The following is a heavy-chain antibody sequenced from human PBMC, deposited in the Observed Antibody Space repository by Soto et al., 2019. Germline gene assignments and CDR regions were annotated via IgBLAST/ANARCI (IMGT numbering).Heavy chain of an antibody. CDR3: AKDKDWSGAYGMDV. CDR2: INGGSTT. Sequence: GSLRLSCAAPGFTFSSYAMSWVRQAPWKGLEWVTAINGGSTTYYADSVKGRFTISRDNSKNTLYLQMNSLRAEDTAVYYCAKDKDWSGAYGMDVWGQGTTVTV. J-gene: IGHJ6*02. V-gene: IGHV3-23*01. D-gene: IGHD3-3*01. CDR1: GFTFSSYA.